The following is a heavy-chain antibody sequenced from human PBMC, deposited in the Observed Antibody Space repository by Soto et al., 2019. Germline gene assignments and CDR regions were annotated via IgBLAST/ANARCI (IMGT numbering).Heavy chain of an antibody. CDR2: INPSGGST. CDR3: ASQCSSTSCQYYYGMDV. CDR1: GYTFTNYH. Sequence: ASVKVSCKASGYTFTNYHMHWLRQAPGQGLEWMGIINPSGGSTTYAQKFQGRVTMTRDTSTSTVYMELSSLRSEDTAVYYCASQCSSTSCQYYYGMDVWGQGTTVTVSS. D-gene: IGHD2-2*01. V-gene: IGHV1-46*01. J-gene: IGHJ6*02.